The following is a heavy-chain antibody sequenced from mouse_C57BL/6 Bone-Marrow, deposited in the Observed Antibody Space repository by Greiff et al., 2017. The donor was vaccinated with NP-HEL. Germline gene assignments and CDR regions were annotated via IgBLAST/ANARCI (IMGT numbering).Heavy chain of an antibody. Sequence: QVQLQQSGPELVKPGASVKISCKASGYTFTDYYINWVKQRPGQGLEWIGWIYPGSGNTKYNEKFKGKATLTVDTSSSTAYMQLSSLTSEDSAVYFCARSPYYYGSSPWYFDVWGTGTTVTVSS. CDR2: IYPGSGNT. D-gene: IGHD1-1*01. CDR1: GYTFTDYY. J-gene: IGHJ1*03. CDR3: ARSPYYYGSSPWYFDV. V-gene: IGHV1-84*01.